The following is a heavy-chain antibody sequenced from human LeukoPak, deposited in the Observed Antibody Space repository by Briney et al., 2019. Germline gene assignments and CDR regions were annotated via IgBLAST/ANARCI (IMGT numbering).Heavy chain of an antibody. CDR3: ARDVGPLYGDYPTYYYYGMDV. J-gene: IGHJ6*02. CDR2: ISSSSSYI. Sequence: PGGSLRLSCAASGFTFSSYSMNWVRQAPGKGLEWVSSISSSSSYIYYADSVKGRFTISRDNAKNSLYLQMNSLRAEDTAVYYCARDVGPLYGDYPTYYYYGMDVWGQGTTVTVSS. CDR1: GFTFSSYS. D-gene: IGHD4-17*01. V-gene: IGHV3-21*01.